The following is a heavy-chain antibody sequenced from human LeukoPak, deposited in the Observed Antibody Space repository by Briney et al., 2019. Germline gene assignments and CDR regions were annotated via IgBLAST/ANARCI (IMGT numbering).Heavy chain of an antibody. Sequence: EASVKVSCKTSGYTFIGYYMHWVRQAAGQGLEWKGWIHPNSGDTHYAQKFQGRVTMTRDTSISTAYMELSRLRSDDTAMYYCARGSTVGATESLGFDYWGQGTPVTVSS. D-gene: IGHD1-26*01. CDR3: ARGSTVGATESLGFDY. V-gene: IGHV1-2*02. CDR1: GYTFIGYY. J-gene: IGHJ4*02. CDR2: IHPNSGDT.